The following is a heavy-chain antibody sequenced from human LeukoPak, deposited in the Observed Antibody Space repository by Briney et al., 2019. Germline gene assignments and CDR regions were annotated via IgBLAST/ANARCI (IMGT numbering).Heavy chain of an antibody. Sequence: ASVKVSCKASGYTFTSYGISWVRQAPGQGLEWMGWISAYNGNTNYAQKLQGRVTMTTDTSTSTAYMELRRLRSDDTAVYYCARGIKVVVAARAGDYYYMDVWGKGTTVTVSS. CDR1: GYTFTSYG. CDR2: ISAYNGNT. J-gene: IGHJ6*03. CDR3: ARGIKVVVAARAGDYYYMDV. D-gene: IGHD2-15*01. V-gene: IGHV1-18*01.